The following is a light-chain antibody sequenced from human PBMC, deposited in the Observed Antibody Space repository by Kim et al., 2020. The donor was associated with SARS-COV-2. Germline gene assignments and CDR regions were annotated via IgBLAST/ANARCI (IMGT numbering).Light chain of an antibody. CDR3: QQYGSSTPT. CDR1: QSLSSTS. Sequence: STGERATPSCRASQSLSSTSLAWYQQKPGQAPRLLIYGASTRATGIPDRFSGSGSGTDFTLTISRLEPEDFAVYYCQQYGSSTPTFGQGTKVDIK. J-gene: IGKJ1*01. CDR2: GAS. V-gene: IGKV3-20*01.